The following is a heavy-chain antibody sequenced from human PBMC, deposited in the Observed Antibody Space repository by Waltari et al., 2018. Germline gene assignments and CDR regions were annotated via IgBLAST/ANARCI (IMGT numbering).Heavy chain of an antibody. CDR1: GYSFNSYW. CDR2: IYPGDSDT. V-gene: IGHV5-51*01. Sequence: EVQLVQSGAEVKKPGESLKISCKGSGYSFNSYWIGWVRQMPGKGLEWMGIIYPGDSDTRYSPSFQGQVTISADKSISTAYLQWSSLKASDTAMYYCARGLSNYGDFGSVLDYWGQGTLVTVSS. D-gene: IGHD4-17*01. CDR3: ARGLSNYGDFGSVLDY. J-gene: IGHJ4*02.